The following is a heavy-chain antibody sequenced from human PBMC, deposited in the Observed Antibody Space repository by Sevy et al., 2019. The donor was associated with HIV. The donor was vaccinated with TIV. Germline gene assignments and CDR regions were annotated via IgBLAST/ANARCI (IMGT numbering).Heavy chain of an antibody. V-gene: IGHV3-33*01. CDR1: GFTFSTYG. Sequence: GGSLRLSCAASGFTFSTYGMHWVRQAPGKGLEWVAVIWFDESNTYYADSVKGRFTISRDIAKNTLHLQMNSLRAEDTTVYYCARGKGGYGYGLNYWGQGTLVTVSS. D-gene: IGHD5-18*01. J-gene: IGHJ4*02. CDR2: IWFDESNT. CDR3: ARGKGGYGYGLNY.